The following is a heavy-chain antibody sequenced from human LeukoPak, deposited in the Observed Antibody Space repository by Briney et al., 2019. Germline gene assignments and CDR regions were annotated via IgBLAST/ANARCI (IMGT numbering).Heavy chain of an antibody. Sequence: PGGSLRLSCAASGFTFSSYGMHWVRQAPGKGLEWVAVISYDGSSKYYADSVKGRFTISRDNSKNTLYLQMNSLRAEDTAVYYCAKDHIVVVVAATPMIDYWGQGTLVTVSS. D-gene: IGHD2-15*01. J-gene: IGHJ4*02. CDR1: GFTFSSYG. CDR2: ISYDGSSK. CDR3: AKDHIVVVVAATPMIDY. V-gene: IGHV3-30*18.